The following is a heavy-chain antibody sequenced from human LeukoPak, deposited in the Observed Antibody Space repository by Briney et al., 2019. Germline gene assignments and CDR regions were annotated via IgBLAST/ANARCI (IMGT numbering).Heavy chain of an antibody. V-gene: IGHV4-59*01. CDR3: ARGLGHGDYYFDY. CDR2: IYYSGST. Sequence: SETLSLTCAVYGGSFSGYYWSWIRQPPGKGLEWIGYIYYSGSTNYNPSLKSRVTISVDTSKNQFSLKLSSVTAADTAVYYCARGLGHGDYYFDYWGQGTLVTVSS. D-gene: IGHD4-17*01. CDR1: GGSFSGYY. J-gene: IGHJ4*02.